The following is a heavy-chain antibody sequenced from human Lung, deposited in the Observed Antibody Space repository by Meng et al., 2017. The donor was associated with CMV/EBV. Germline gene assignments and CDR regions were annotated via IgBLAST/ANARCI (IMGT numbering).Heavy chain of an antibody. Sequence: SXXVSXKASGGTFSAHAISWVRQAPGQGLEWMGGLIPMFGAVNFAQNFRGRVTLTTDGSTTTAYMELRRLGYEDTALYFCARGVVHDYSNRQWDIDQWGQGTXVTGAS. V-gene: IGHV1-69*05. D-gene: IGHD4-11*01. CDR3: ARGVVHDYSNRQWDIDQ. CDR1: GGTFSAHA. J-gene: IGHJ4*02. CDR2: LIPMFGAV.